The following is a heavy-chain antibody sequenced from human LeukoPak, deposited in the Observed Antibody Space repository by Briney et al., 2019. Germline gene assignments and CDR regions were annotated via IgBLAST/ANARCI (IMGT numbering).Heavy chain of an antibody. J-gene: IGHJ4*02. D-gene: IGHD5-18*01. CDR3: ARDPSGYSYLTRGFDC. CDR2: INAGNGNT. V-gene: IGHV1-3*01. Sequence: ASVKVSCKASGYTFTSYDINWVRQATGQRLEWMGWINAGNGNTKYSQKFQDRVTITRDTSASTAYMELSSLRSEDTAVYYCARDPSGYSYLTRGFDCWGQGTLVTVSS. CDR1: GYTFTSYD.